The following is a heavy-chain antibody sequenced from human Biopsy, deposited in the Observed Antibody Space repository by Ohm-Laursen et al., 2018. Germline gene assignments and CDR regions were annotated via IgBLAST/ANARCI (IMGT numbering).Heavy chain of an antibody. CDR1: GGTFTNYA. V-gene: IGHV1-69*13. CDR2: IIPMFGTA. J-gene: IGHJ4*02. CDR3: ARGPHSGSHSCFDY. D-gene: IGHD1-26*01. Sequence: AASVKVSCKVSGGTFTNYAISWVRQAPGQGLEWMGGIIPMFGTANYAQMFQGRVTISADESTSTSYMELSSLTTEDTAIYYCARGPHSGSHSCFDYWGRGTLVTVSS.